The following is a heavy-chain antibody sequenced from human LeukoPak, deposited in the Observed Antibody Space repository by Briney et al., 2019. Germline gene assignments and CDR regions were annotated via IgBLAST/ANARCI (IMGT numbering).Heavy chain of an antibody. CDR3: ARGHTAVTRHFDF. V-gene: IGHV3-69-1*01. J-gene: IGHJ4*02. Sequence: AGGSLRLSCAASGFTFSDHYMDWVRQAPGKGLEWVSIISSGSSAIFSADALKGRFTISRDDAKNLLYLDMNSLRAEDTAVYYCARGHTAVTRHFDFWGQGTLVTVSS. CDR2: ISSGSSAI. D-gene: IGHD4-17*01. CDR1: GFTFSDHY.